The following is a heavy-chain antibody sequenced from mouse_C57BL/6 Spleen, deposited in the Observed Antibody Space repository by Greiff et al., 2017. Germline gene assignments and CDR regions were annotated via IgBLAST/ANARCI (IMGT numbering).Heavy chain of an antibody. Sequence: QVQLQQSGPGLVQPSQSLSITCTVSGFSLTSYGVHWVRQSPGQGLEWLGVIWRGGSTDYNAAFMSRLSITKDNSKSQVFFKMNSLQADDTAIYYCAKGDYGSSYDYFDYWGQGTTLTVSS. CDR2: IWRGGST. V-gene: IGHV2-5*01. CDR3: AKGDYGSSYDYFDY. CDR1: GFSLTSYG. D-gene: IGHD1-1*01. J-gene: IGHJ2*01.